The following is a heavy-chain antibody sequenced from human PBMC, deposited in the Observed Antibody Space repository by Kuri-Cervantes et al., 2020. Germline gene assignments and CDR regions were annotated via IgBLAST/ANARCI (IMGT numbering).Heavy chain of an antibody. V-gene: IGHV3-7*01. J-gene: IGHJ4*02. Sequence: ETLSLTCAASGFTFSSYWMSWVRQAPGKGLEWVANIKQDGSEKYYVDSVKGRFTIPRDNAKNSLYLQMNSLRAEDTAVYYCAKDLLQGFCSGGSCYSGYFDYWGQGTLVTDSS. CDR2: IKQDGSEK. CDR3: AKDLLQGFCSGGSCYSGYFDY. D-gene: IGHD2-15*01. CDR1: GFTFSSYW.